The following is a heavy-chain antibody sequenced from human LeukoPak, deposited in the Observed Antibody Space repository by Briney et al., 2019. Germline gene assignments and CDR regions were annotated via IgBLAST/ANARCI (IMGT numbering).Heavy chain of an antibody. CDR3: ARGIVVVPAANDEEDAFDI. CDR2: INPSGGST. D-gene: IGHD2-2*01. Sequence: GASVKVSCKASGYTFTSYGISWVRQAPGQGLEWMGIINPSGGSTSYAQKFQGRVTMTRDTSTSTVYMELSSLRSEDTAVYYCARGIVVVPAANDEEDAFDIWGQGTMVTVSS. V-gene: IGHV1-46*01. J-gene: IGHJ3*02. CDR1: GYTFTSYG.